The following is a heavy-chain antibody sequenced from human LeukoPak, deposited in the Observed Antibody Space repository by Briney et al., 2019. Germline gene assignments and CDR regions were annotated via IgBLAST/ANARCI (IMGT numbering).Heavy chain of an antibody. V-gene: IGHV3-30*01. Sequence: GASLRFSCAASEFTFSSYAMHWLRQAPGKGLEWVAVISYDGSNKYYADSVKGRFTIARDNSKTTLYLQMNSLRAEDTAVYYCARGMAIVPVAGFDAFDIWGQGTMVTVSS. CDR1: EFTFSSYA. D-gene: IGHD6-19*01. CDR3: ARGMAIVPVAGFDAFDI. CDR2: ISYDGSNK. J-gene: IGHJ3*02.